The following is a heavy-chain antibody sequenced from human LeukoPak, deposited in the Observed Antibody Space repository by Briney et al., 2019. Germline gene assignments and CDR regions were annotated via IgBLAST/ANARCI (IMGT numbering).Heavy chain of an antibody. Sequence: VASVKVSCKASGGTFSSYAISWVRQAPGQGLEWMGRIIPILGIANYAQKFQGRVTITADKSTSTAYMELSSLRSEDTDVYYCASLTKRRYCSGGSCYPYSPGMDVWGQGTTVTVSS. CDR3: ASLTKRRYCSGGSCYPYSPGMDV. V-gene: IGHV1-69*04. CDR2: IIPILGIA. CDR1: GGTFSSYA. D-gene: IGHD2-15*01. J-gene: IGHJ6*02.